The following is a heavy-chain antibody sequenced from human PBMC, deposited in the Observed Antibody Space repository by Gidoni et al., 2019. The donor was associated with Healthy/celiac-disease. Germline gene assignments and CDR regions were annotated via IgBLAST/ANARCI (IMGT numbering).Heavy chain of an antibody. CDR1: GFTFSRYG. D-gene: IGHD3-22*01. V-gene: IGHV3-33*01. Sequence: QVQLVESGGGVVQPGRSLRLSCAASGFTFSRYGMHWVRQAPGKGLEWVAVIWYDGSNKYYADSVKGRFTISRDNSKNTLYLQMNSLRAEDTAVYYCARTRRRYDSSGYFDAFDIWGQGTMVTVSS. CDR3: ARTRRRYDSSGYFDAFDI. J-gene: IGHJ3*02. CDR2: IWYDGSNK.